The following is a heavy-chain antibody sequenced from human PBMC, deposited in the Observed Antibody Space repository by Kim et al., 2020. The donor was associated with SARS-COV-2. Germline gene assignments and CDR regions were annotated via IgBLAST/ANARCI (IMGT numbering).Heavy chain of an antibody. D-gene: IGHD5-12*01. CDR1: GGSFTTSSKY. J-gene: IGHJ2*01. CDR2: IYYSETT. Sequence: SETLSLTCAISGGSFTTSSKYWGWIRQPPRKGLEWIGSIYYSETTYYNASLKSRVTISVDTSKNHFSLILSSVTAADTALYFCAARTDSGHYWYFDLWGRGTLVTVSS. CDR3: AARTDSGHYWYFDL. V-gene: IGHV4-39*07.